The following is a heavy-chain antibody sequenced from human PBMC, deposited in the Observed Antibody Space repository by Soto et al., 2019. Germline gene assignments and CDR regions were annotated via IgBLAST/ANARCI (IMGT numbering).Heavy chain of an antibody. V-gene: IGHV4-59*01. J-gene: IGHJ4*02. CDR1: GGSISSYY. CDR2: IYYSGST. Sequence: PSETLSLTCTVSGGSISSYYWSWIRQPPGKGLERIVYIYYSGSTNYNPSLKSRVTISVDTSNNQFSLRVNSVTAADTAVYYCASTKKWLAFDYWGQGALVTVSS. D-gene: IGHD6-19*01. CDR3: ASTKKWLAFDY.